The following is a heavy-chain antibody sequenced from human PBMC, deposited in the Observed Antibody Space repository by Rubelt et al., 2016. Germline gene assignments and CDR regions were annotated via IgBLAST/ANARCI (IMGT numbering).Heavy chain of an antibody. J-gene: IGHJ4*01. CDR3: ARDAGGYKYYVAC. Sequence: EVQLVESEGGLVQPGGSLRLSCAASGFTFDSYAMSWVRQAPGKGLDWVSGLSASGASTYYADSVKGRFTISQDNSKCARYMQMNIMRSEDTAVYDCARDAGGYKYYVACWGQGTLVTVPS. D-gene: IGHD3-22*01. CDR2: LSASGAST. V-gene: IGHV3-23*04. CDR1: GFTFDSYA.